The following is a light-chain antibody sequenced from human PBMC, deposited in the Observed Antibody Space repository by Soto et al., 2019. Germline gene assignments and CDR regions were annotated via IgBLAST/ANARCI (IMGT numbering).Light chain of an antibody. CDR2: EDN. Sequence: QSALTQPASVSESPGQSITISCTGTSSDVGGYNYVSWYQQHPGKAPKLMIYEDNNRPSGVSNRFSGSKSDNTATLIISGLEAEDEADYYCSSYRTSSRLVFGTGTKLTVL. J-gene: IGLJ1*01. CDR3: SSYRTSSRLV. V-gene: IGLV2-14*01. CDR1: SSDVGGYNY.